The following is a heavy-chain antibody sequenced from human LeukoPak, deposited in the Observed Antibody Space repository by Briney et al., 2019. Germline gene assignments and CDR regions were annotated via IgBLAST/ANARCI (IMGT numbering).Heavy chain of an antibody. CDR3: AKGSSPFDY. D-gene: IGHD6-13*01. CDR1: GGSLSTHH. V-gene: IGHV4-59*11. CDR2: ISDSGST. Sequence: PSETLSLTCVVSGGSLSTHHWSWIRQSPGRGLEWIGYISDSGSTNYNPSLKSRVTISVDTSKNQFSLMLSSVTAADTAVYYCAKGSSPFDYWGQGTLVTVSS. J-gene: IGHJ4*02.